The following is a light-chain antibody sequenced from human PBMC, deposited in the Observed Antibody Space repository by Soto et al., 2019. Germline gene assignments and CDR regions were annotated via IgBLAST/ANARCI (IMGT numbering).Light chain of an antibody. CDR2: KIS. CDR3: MQATQFPYT. CDR1: QSLVHSDGNTH. J-gene: IGKJ2*01. Sequence: DIVMTQAPLSSAVTLGQPASISCRSSQSLVHSDGNTHLSWLQQRPGQPPRLLMYKISNRFSGVPDRFSGSGAGTDFTLKISRVEAEDVGLYYCMQATQFPYTFGQGTRLEIE. V-gene: IGKV2-24*01.